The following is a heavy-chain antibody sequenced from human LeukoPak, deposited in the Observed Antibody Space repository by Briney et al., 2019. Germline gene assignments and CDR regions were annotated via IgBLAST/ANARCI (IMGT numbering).Heavy chain of an antibody. V-gene: IGHV4-34*01. D-gene: IGHD6-19*01. CDR3: ARGRRSGGKRTNWFDP. CDR1: GLTFTGYY. J-gene: IGHJ5*02. Sequence: SETLSLTCAVYGLTFTGYYWSWIRQPPGKGLEWIGEINHSGSNKYNPTLKSRVTKSVDTSKNQFSLKLSSVTAADTAVYYCARGRRSGGKRTNWFDPWGQGTLVTVSS. CDR2: INHSGSN.